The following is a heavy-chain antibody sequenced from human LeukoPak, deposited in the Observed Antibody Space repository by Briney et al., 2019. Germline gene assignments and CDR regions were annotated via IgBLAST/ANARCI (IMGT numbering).Heavy chain of an antibody. D-gene: IGHD1-26*01. CDR1: GGSFSGYY. J-gene: IGHJ6*02. CDR2: INHSGST. Sequence: PSETLSLTCAVYGGSFSGYYWSWIRQPPGKGLEWIGEINHSGSTNYNPSLKSRVTISVDTSKNQFSLKLSSVTAADTAVYYCARRLVGEAGMDVWGLGTTVTVSS. CDR3: ARRLVGEAGMDV. V-gene: IGHV4-34*01.